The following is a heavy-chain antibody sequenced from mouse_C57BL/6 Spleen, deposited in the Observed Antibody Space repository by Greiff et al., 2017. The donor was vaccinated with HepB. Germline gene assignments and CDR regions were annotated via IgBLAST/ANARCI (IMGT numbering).Heavy chain of an antibody. J-gene: IGHJ3*01. D-gene: IGHD2-3*01. V-gene: IGHV5-17*01. Sequence: EVKLMESGGGLVKPGGSLKLSCAASGFTFSDYGMHWVRQAPEKGLEWVAYISSGSSTIYYADTVKGRFTISRDNAKNTLFLQMTSLRSEDTAMYYCARGGDDGYYEAYWGQGTLVTVSA. CDR2: ISSGSSTI. CDR1: GFTFSDYG. CDR3: ARGGDDGYYEAY.